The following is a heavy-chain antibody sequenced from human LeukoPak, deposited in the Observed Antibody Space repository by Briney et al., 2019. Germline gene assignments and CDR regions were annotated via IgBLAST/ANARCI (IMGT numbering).Heavy chain of an antibody. CDR1: GFTFSRYA. CDR3: AREERAFIYFDY. J-gene: IGHJ4*02. V-gene: IGHV3-30*04. D-gene: IGHD3-10*01. Sequence: GGSLRLSCAASGFTFSRYAMHWVRQAPGKGLEWVAVISYDGRNKYYADSVKGRFTISRDNSKNTLYVQVNSLRAEDTAVYYCAREERAFIYFDYWGREPWSPSPQ. CDR2: ISYDGRNK.